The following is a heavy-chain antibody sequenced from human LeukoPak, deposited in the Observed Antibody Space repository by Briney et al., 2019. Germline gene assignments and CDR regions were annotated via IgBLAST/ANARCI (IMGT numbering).Heavy chain of an antibody. V-gene: IGHV3-30*04. J-gene: IGHJ4*02. Sequence: GRSLRLSCAASGFTFSSYAMHWVRQAPGKGLEWVAVISYDGSNKYYADSVKGRFTISRDNSENTLYLQMNSLRAEDTAVYYCAREECSSTSCTSYFDYWGQGTLVTVSS. CDR3: AREECSSTSCTSYFDY. D-gene: IGHD2-2*01. CDR2: ISYDGSNK. CDR1: GFTFSSYA.